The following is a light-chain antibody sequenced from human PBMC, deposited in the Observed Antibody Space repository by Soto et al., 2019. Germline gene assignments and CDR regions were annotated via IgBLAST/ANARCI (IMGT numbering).Light chain of an antibody. CDR1: QSVRSS. Sequence: EIVLTQSPATLSLSPGERATLSCRATQSVRSSLAWYLQQPGQAPRLLIYDASKRATGIPARFSGSGSGTDFTLTISSLEPKDFAVYCCQQRSNWPGTFGQGTKVEIK. CDR3: QQRSNWPGT. J-gene: IGKJ1*01. V-gene: IGKV3-11*01. CDR2: DAS.